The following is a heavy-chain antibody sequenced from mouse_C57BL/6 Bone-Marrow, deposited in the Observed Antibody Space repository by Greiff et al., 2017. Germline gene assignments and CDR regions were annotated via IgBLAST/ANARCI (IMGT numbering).Heavy chain of an antibody. D-gene: IGHD2-4*01. CDR3: ARGVITTSFAY. J-gene: IGHJ3*01. CDR2: ISDGGSYT. Sequence: EVQRVESGGGLVKPGGSLKLSCAASGFTFSSYAMSWVRQTPEKRLEWVATISDGGSYTYYPDNVKSRFTISRDNAKNNLYLQMSHLKSEDTAMYYCARGVITTSFAYWGQGTLVTVSA. V-gene: IGHV5-4*01. CDR1: GFTFSSYA.